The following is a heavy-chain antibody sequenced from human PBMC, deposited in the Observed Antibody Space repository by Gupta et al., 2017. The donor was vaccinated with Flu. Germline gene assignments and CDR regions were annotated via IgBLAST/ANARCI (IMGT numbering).Heavy chain of an antibody. CDR2: ISYDGSNK. Sequence: EWVAVISYDGSNKYYADSVKGRFTISRDNSKNTLYLQLNSLRGEDTAVYYCVKDEPYAYSSGWTPYYYYGMDVWGQGTTVTVSS. J-gene: IGHJ6*02. CDR3: VKDEPYAYSSGWTPYYYYGMDV. D-gene: IGHD6-19*01. V-gene: IGHV3-30*18.